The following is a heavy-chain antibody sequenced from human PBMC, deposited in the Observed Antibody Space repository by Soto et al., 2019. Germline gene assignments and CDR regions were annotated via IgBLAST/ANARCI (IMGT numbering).Heavy chain of an antibody. CDR1: GYSFTSYW. CDR3: AGPRGVVGATALDAFDI. Sequence: PGESLKISCKGSGYSFTSYWIGWVRQMPGKGLEWMGIIYPGDSDTRYSPSFQGQVTISADKSISTAYLQWSSLKASDTAMYYCAGPRGVVGATALDAFDIWGQGTMVTVSS. CDR2: IYPGDSDT. D-gene: IGHD1-26*01. V-gene: IGHV5-51*01. J-gene: IGHJ3*02.